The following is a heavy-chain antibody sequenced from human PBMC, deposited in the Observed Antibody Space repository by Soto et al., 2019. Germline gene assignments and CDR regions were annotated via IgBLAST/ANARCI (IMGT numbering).Heavy chain of an antibody. CDR1: GDSISSGGFP. J-gene: IGHJ3*01. CDR2: VYRTGAT. Sequence: QLQLQESGSGLVETAQTLSLTCIVCGDSISSGGFPWTWIRQSTGKGLEWIGYVYRTGATSYNPSLESRASISDDPSRNQFSLKLMSVTPADSDVYFCARDSYPMTSFAFDGWGRGTPVTVSS. D-gene: IGHD2-21*02. CDR3: ARDSYPMTSFAFDG. V-gene: IGHV4-30-2*06.